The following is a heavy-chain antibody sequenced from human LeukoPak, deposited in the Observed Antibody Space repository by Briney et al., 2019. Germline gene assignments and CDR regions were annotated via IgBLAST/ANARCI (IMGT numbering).Heavy chain of an antibody. CDR1: GFTFSSYW. D-gene: IGHD6-13*01. V-gene: IGHV3-7*01. CDR3: ARRWWQQLVVTLFDY. J-gene: IGHJ4*02. CDR2: IKQDGREK. Sequence: PGGSLRLSCAASGFTFSSYWMSWVRQAPGKGLEWVANIKQDGREKYYVDSVKGRFTISRDNAQNSLYLQMNSLRAEDTAVYYCARRWWQQLVVTLFDYWGQGTLVTVSS.